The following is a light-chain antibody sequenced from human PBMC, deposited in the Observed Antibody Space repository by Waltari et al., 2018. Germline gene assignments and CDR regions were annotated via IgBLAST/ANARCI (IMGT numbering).Light chain of an antibody. CDR2: GAS. CDR1: QKIKNNY. Sequence: EIVLTQSQEPRFLSRGERATLPCRARQKIKNNYLSWFQQKGGQAPRLLFFGASDRAAGIPDRFSVSGSGTDFTLTISRLEPEDFAVYYCQQYGNSPWTFGHGT. CDR3: QQYGNSPWT. J-gene: IGKJ1*01. V-gene: IGKV3-20*01.